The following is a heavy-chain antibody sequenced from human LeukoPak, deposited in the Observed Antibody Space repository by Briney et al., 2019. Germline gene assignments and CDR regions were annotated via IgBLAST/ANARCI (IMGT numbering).Heavy chain of an antibody. D-gene: IGHD6-19*01. J-gene: IGHJ4*02. CDR3: ARQMDRYSTYTSAWNAFAY. V-gene: IGHV1-2*02. CDR1: GYAFTASY. CDR2: INPNNGDT. Sequence: GASVNVSCKASGYAFTASYIHWVRQAPGQGLEWMGWINPNNGDTNYAQKFQGRVTMTRDTSISTAYMELGRLRSDDTAVYYCARQMDRYSTYTSAWNAFAYWGQGTLVTVSS.